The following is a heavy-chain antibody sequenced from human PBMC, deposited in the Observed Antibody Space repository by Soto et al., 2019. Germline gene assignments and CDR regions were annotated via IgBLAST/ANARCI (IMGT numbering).Heavy chain of an antibody. V-gene: IGHV1-18*01. CDR1: GYTFTSYG. Sequence: GASVKVSCKASGYTFTSYGISWVRQAPGQGLEWMGWISAYNGNTNYAQKLQGRVTMTTDTSTSTAYMELRSLRSDDTAVYYCARDGQAVPGDYYYYMDVWGKGTTVTVSS. CDR2: ISAYNGNT. CDR3: ARDGQAVPGDYYYYMDV. J-gene: IGHJ6*03. D-gene: IGHD2-2*01.